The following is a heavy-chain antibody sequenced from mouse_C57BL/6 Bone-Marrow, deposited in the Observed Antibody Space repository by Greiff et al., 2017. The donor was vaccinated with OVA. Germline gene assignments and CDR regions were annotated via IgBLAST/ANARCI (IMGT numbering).Heavy chain of an antibody. D-gene: IGHD2-1*01. V-gene: IGHV3-6*01. Sequence: VQLKESGPGLVKPSQSLSLTCSVTGYSITSGYYWYWIRQFPGNKLEWMGYISYDGSNNYNPSLKNRISITRDTSKNQFFLKLNSVTTEDTATYYCATGNYYGNLYYFDYWGQGTTLTVSS. CDR3: ATGNYYGNLYYFDY. CDR1: GYSITSGYY. J-gene: IGHJ2*01. CDR2: ISYDGSN.